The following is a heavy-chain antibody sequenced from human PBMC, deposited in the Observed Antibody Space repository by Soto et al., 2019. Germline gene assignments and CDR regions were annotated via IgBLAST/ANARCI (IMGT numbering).Heavy chain of an antibody. CDR2: IDHSGST. V-gene: IGHV4-34*01. J-gene: IGHJ5*02. CDR3: AKNILRFFDWFPKFDP. CDR1: GGSFSGYY. D-gene: IGHD3-9*01. Sequence: SETLSLTCTVYGGSFSGYYCSWIRQPPGKGLEWIGEIDHSGSTNYNPSLKSRVTISVDTSKNQFSLKLSSVTAADTAVYYCAKNILRFFDWFPKFDPWGQGTLVTVSS.